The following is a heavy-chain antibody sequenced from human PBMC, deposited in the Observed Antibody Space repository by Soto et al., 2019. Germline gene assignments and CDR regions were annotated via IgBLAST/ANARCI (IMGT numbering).Heavy chain of an antibody. V-gene: IGHV1-18*01. CDR1: GYTFTTHG. CDR2: VRGDNGHT. CDR3: ARDLGYCRSGTCYREWFDP. D-gene: IGHD2-15*01. Sequence: QVQLVQSGAEVKKPGASVKVSCKASGYTFTTHGISWVRQVPGQGLEWMGWVRGDNGHTNYAQSLQGRGTMTTVTSRNTAYMELRSLRSDDTAVYYCARDLGYCRSGTCYREWFDPWGQGTLVTVSS. J-gene: IGHJ5*02.